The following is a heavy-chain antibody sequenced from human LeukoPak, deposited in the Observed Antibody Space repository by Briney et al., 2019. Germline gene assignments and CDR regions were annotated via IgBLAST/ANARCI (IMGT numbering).Heavy chain of an antibody. CDR2: IYYSGST. J-gene: IGHJ6*02. D-gene: IGHD6-19*01. CDR3: ARHSRAVAGYYYYYYGMDV. V-gene: IGHV4-39*01. Sequence: SETLSLTCTVSGGSISSSSYYWGWIRQPPGKGLEWIGSIYYSGSTYYNPSLKRRVTISVDTSKNQFSLKLSSVTAADTAVYYCARHSRAVAGYYYYYYGMDVWGQGTTVTVSS. CDR1: GGSISSSSYY.